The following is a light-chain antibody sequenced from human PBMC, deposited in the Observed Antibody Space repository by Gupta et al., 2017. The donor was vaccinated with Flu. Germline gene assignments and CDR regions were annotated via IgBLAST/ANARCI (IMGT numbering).Light chain of an antibody. J-gene: IGKJ4*01. CDR2: SAS. V-gene: IGKV3-15*01. CDR1: QSVRSD. Sequence: EIVMTQSPATLSVSPGERATLSCRASQSVRSDLAWYQQKPGQAPRLLIYSASTRAAGIPGRFSGSGSGTEFTLTISTLQSEDFAVYYCQQYNNWPLTFGGGAKVEIK. CDR3: QQYNNWPLT.